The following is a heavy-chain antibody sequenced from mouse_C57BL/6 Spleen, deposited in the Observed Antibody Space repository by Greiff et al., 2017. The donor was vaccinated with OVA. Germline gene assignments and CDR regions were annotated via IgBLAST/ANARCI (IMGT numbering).Heavy chain of an antibody. CDR3: ARNGGNYYGSSSYFDY. Sequence: QVQLQQSGPGLVQPSQSLSITCTVSGFSLTSYGVHWVRQSPGKGLEWLGVIWSGGSTDYNAAFISRLSISKDNSKSQVFFKMNSLQADDTAIYYCARNGGNYYGSSSYFDYWGQGTTLTVSS. J-gene: IGHJ2*01. D-gene: IGHD1-1*01. CDR1: GFSLTSYG. CDR2: IWSGGST. V-gene: IGHV2-2*01.